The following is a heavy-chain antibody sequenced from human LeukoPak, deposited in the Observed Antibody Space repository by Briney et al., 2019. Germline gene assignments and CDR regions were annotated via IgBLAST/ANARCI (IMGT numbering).Heavy chain of an antibody. CDR2: ISSSSSYI. Sequence: PGGSLRLSCAASGFTFSSYSMNWVRQAPGKGLEWVSSISSSSSYIYYADSVKGRFTISRDNAKNSLYLQMNSLRAEDTAVYYCARGLDFWSGKRGSYNWFDPWGQGTLVTVSS. CDR3: ARGLDFWSGKRGSYNWFDP. CDR1: GFTFSSYS. D-gene: IGHD3-3*01. V-gene: IGHV3-21*01. J-gene: IGHJ5*02.